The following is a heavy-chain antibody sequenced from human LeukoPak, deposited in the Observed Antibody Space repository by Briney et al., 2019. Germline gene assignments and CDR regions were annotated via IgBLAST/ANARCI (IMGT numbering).Heavy chain of an antibody. CDR3: AGGGGETTVGFFDS. D-gene: IGHD3-16*01. J-gene: IGHJ4*02. CDR1: DGSINSRTSY. CDR2: VYFSGNT. Sequence: SETLSLTCSVSDGSINSRTSYWGWIRQPPGKGLEWIGAVYFSGNTYLDPSLKSRVSLSIDTSNNHFSLKLTSVSAADTAVYYCAGGGGETTVGFFDSWGQGTLVTVSS. V-gene: IGHV4-39*07.